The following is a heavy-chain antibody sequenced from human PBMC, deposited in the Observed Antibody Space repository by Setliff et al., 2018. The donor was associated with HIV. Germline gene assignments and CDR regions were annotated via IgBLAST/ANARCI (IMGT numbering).Heavy chain of an antibody. CDR2: IKQDGTNK. CDR1: GFIFSSYW. CDR3: AKAGGENGYDSYYYYGMDV. V-gene: IGHV3-7*01. Sequence: PGGSLRLSCSVSGFIFSSYWMNWVRQTPGKGLEWVAKIKQDGTNKYYRDSVKGRFTISRDNSKNTLYLQMNSLRAEDTAVYYCAKAGGENGYDSYYYYGMDVWGQGTTVTVSS. J-gene: IGHJ6*02. D-gene: IGHD5-12*01.